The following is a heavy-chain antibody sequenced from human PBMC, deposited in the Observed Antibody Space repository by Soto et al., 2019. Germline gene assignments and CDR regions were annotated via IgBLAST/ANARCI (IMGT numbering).Heavy chain of an antibody. D-gene: IGHD6-13*01. CDR1: GASITGSTYH. Sequence: QLQLQESGPGLVKPSETLSLTCTVSGASITGSTYHWGWIRQHPGKGLEWIGTVHYSGSTYYNPSFKSRVTISVDTSKIQFSLKLNSVTAADTAVYYCARHIAAASHWPVDYIDVWGKGTTVNVSS. V-gene: IGHV4-39*01. J-gene: IGHJ6*03. CDR3: ARHIAAASHWPVDYIDV. CDR2: VHYSGST.